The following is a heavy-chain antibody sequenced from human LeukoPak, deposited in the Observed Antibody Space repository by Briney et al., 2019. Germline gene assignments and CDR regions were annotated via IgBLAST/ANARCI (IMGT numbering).Heavy chain of an antibody. V-gene: IGHV1-18*01. CDR1: GYTFTSYG. CDR2: ISAYNGNT. Sequence: ASVKVSCKASGYTFTSYGISWVRQAPGQGLEWMGWISAYNGNTYYAQKLQGRVTMTTDTSTSTAYMELRSLRSDDTAVYYCARVVGATDPPYYFDYWGQGTLVTVSS. J-gene: IGHJ4*02. CDR3: ARVVGATDPPYYFDY. D-gene: IGHD1-26*01.